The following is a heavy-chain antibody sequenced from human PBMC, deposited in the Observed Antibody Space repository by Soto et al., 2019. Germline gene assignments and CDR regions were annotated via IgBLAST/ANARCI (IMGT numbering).Heavy chain of an antibody. D-gene: IGHD3-22*01. Sequence: RASVKVSCKASGYTFTGYYMHWVRQAPGQGLEWMGWINPNSGGTKSAQKFQGRVTMTRDTSISTAYMELSRLRSDDTAVYYCAGRKGDYYDSSGYHYYFDYWGQGXLVTVSS. V-gene: IGHV1-2*02. CDR1: GYTFTGYY. J-gene: IGHJ4*02. CDR3: AGRKGDYYDSSGYHYYFDY. CDR2: INPNSGGT.